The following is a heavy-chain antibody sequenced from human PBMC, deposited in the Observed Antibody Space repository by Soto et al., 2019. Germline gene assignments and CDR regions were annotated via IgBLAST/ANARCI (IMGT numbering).Heavy chain of an antibody. J-gene: IGHJ3*02. CDR1: GFTFSSYG. D-gene: IGHD2-15*01. Sequence: GESLKISCAASGFTFSSYGMHWVRQAPGKGLEWVAVIWYDGSNKYYADSVKGRFTISRDNSKNTLYLQMNSLRAEDTAVYYCARDLQDIVVVVAATGAFDIWGQGTMVTVSS. CDR3: ARDLQDIVVVVAATGAFDI. V-gene: IGHV3-33*01. CDR2: IWYDGSNK.